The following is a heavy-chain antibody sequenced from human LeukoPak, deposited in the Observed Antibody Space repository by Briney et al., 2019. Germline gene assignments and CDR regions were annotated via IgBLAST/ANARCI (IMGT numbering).Heavy chain of an antibody. J-gene: IGHJ5*02. V-gene: IGHV4-59*01. CDR1: GGSISTYY. D-gene: IGHD3-10*01. Sequence: SSETLSLTCTVSGGSISTYYWSWIRQPPGKGLAWIGYIYYSGSTNYNPSLKSRVTISVDTSKNQFSLKLSSVTAADTAVYYCARSMVRAPFGPWGQGTLVTVST. CDR2: IYYSGST. CDR3: ARSMVRAPFGP.